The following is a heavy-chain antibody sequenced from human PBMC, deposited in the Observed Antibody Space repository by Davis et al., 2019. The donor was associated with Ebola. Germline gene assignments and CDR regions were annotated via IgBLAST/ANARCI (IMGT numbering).Heavy chain of an antibody. CDR2: ISGSSASI. D-gene: IGHD6-19*01. Sequence: GESLKISCAGSGFTFNSYAMSWVRQAPGKGLEWVAAISGSSASIYYADSVKGRFTISRDTSKNTLHLQMNSLRVEDTAIYYCAKDTSNVWFDVWGQGTMVTVSS. J-gene: IGHJ3*01. CDR1: GFTFNSYA. V-gene: IGHV3-23*01. CDR3: AKDTSNVWFDV.